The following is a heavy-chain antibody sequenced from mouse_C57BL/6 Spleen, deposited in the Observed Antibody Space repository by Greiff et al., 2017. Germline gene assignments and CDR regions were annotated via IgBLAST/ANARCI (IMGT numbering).Heavy chain of an antibody. Sequence: EVKLQESGPELVKPGASVKIPCKASGYTFTDYNMDWVKQSHGKSLEWIGDINPNNGGTIYNQKFKGKATLTVDKSSSTAYMELRSLTSEDTAVYYCARDYYGSRGAMDDWGQGTSVTVSS. D-gene: IGHD1-1*01. CDR3: ARDYYGSRGAMDD. V-gene: IGHV1-18*01. J-gene: IGHJ4*01. CDR1: GYTFTDYN. CDR2: INPNNGGT.